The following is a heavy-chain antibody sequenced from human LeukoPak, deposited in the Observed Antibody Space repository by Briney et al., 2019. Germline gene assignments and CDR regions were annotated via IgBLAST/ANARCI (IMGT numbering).Heavy chain of an antibody. CDR3: ARGSKRITMIPRRSGAFDI. CDR2: INHSGST. Sequence: PSETLPLTCAVYGWSFSGYYWSWIRQPPGKGLEWVGEINHSGSTNYNPSLKSRVTISVDTSKNQFSLKLSSVTAADTAVYYCARGSKRITMIPRRSGAFDIWGQGTMVTVSS. CDR1: GWSFSGYY. V-gene: IGHV4-34*01. J-gene: IGHJ3*02. D-gene: IGHD3-22*01.